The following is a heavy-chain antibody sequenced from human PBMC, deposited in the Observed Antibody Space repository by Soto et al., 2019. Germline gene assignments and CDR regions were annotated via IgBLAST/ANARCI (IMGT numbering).Heavy chain of an antibody. J-gene: IGHJ6*02. CDR2: IIPIFGTA. CDR1: GGTFSSYA. Sequence: SVKVSCKASGGTFSSYAISWVRQAPGQGLEWMGGIIPIFGTANYAQKFQGRVTITADKSTSTAYMELSSLRSEDTAVYYCARGSSGYFVDYYYYVMDVWGPGTTVTVFS. V-gene: IGHV1-69*06. D-gene: IGHD3-22*01. CDR3: ARGSSGYFVDYYYYVMDV.